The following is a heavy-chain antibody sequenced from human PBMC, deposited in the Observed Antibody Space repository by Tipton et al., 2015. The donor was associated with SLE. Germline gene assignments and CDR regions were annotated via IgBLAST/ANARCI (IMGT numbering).Heavy chain of an antibody. CDR2: MYYSGST. CDR3: GGGNYFDYYMDV. CDR1: GGSISGSSYY. J-gene: IGHJ6*03. V-gene: IGHV4-39*01. D-gene: IGHD3-22*01. Sequence: TLSLTCSVSGGSISGSSYYWGWIRQPPGKGLEWIGTMYYSGSTYYNPSLKSRIAISVDTSTMQFSLRLTSVTAADTAVYYCGGGNYFDYYMDVWGKGTTVTVSS.